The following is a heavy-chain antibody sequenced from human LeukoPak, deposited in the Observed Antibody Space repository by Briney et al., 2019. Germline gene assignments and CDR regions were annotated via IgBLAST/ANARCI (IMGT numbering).Heavy chain of an antibody. CDR3: ARSPGDFWSGYYAFDI. Sequence: SQTLSLTCTVSGGSISSGSYYWSWIRQPAGKGLEWIGRIYTSGSTNYNPSLKSRVTISVDTSKNQFSLKLSSVTAADTAVYYCARSPGDFWSGYYAFDIWGQGTMVTVSS. V-gene: IGHV4-61*02. CDR1: GGSISSGSYY. D-gene: IGHD3-3*01. CDR2: IYTSGST. J-gene: IGHJ3*02.